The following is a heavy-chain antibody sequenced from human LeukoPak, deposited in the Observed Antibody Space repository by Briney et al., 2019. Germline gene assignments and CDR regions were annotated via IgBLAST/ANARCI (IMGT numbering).Heavy chain of an antibody. CDR3: ARGTSFDI. Sequence: PSETLSLTCTVSGGSISSDSYYWSWIRQPPGKGLEWIGEINHSGSTNYNPSLKSRVTISVDTSKNQFSLKLSSVTAADTAVYYCARGTSFDIWGQGTMVTVSS. V-gene: IGHV4-39*07. J-gene: IGHJ3*02. CDR1: GGSISSDSYY. CDR2: INHSGST.